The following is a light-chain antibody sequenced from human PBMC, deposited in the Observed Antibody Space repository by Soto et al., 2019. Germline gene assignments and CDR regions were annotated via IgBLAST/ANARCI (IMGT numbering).Light chain of an antibody. CDR1: QNIRGNE. CDR2: RGS. Sequence: VLTQSPGTLSLSPGERTTLSCRASQNIRGNELAWYQQKPGQPPRLLIYRGSSRAPGIPDRFSGRGSGTVFTLTISRLEPEDFAVYYCQDYGTSAPWTFGQGT. CDR3: QDYGTSAPWT. J-gene: IGKJ1*01. V-gene: IGKV3-20*01.